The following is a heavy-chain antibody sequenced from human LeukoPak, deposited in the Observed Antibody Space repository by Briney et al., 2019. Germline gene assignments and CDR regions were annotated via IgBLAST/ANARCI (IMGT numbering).Heavy chain of an antibody. D-gene: IGHD1-26*01. V-gene: IGHV3-21*04. Sequence: GGSLRLSCAASGFTFSSYSMNWVRQAPGKGLEWVSSISSSSSYIYYADSVKGRFTISRDNAKNSLYLQMNSLRAEDTAVYYCARAPSGSYFDGMDVWGQGATVTVSS. CDR2: ISSSSSYI. CDR3: ARAPSGSYFDGMDV. CDR1: GFTFSSYS. J-gene: IGHJ6*02.